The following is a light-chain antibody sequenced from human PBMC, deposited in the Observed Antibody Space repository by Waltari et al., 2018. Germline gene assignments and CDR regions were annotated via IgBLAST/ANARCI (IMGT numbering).Light chain of an antibody. V-gene: IGLV1-40*01. CDR1: SSNIGAGYD. J-gene: IGLJ2*01. CDR2: GNT. CDR3: QSSDIWLSGHAV. Sequence: QSVLTQPPSVSGAPGQRVTISCTGSSSNIGAGYDVHWYQQLPGTAPQLLVDGNTHRPSGVPDRCSGSKSGTSASLAITGLQAEDEADYYCQSSDIWLSGHAVFGGGTRLIVL.